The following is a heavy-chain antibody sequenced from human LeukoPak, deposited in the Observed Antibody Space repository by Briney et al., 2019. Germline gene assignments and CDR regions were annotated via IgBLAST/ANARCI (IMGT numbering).Heavy chain of an antibody. CDR1: GFTSSSYE. D-gene: IGHD5-12*01. V-gene: IGHV3-48*03. CDR2: ISSSGSTI. J-gene: IGHJ4*02. Sequence: PGGSLRLSCAASGFTSSSYEMNWVRQAPGKGLEWVSYISSSGSTIYYADSVKGRFTISRDNAKNSLYLQMNSLRAEDTAVYYCASIVATIGGYWGQGTLVTVSS. CDR3: ASIVATIGGY.